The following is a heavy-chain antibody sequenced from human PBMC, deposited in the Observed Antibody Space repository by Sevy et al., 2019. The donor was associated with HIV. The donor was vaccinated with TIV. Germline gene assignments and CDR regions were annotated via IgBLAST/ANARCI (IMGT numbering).Heavy chain of an antibody. J-gene: IGHJ4*02. CDR3: AKNGPSSPYYDFWSGPPTPFDY. CDR2: ISGSGGST. Sequence: GGSLRLSCAASGFTFSSYAMSWVCQAPGKGLEWVSAISGSGGSTYYADSVKGRFTISRDNSKNTLYLQMNSLRAEDTAVYYCAKNGPSSPYYDFWSGPPTPFDYWGQGTLVTVSS. D-gene: IGHD3-3*01. V-gene: IGHV3-23*01. CDR1: GFTFSSYA.